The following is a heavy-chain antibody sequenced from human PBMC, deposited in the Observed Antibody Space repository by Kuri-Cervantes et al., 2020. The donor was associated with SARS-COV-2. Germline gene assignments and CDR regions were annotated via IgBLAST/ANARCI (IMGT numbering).Heavy chain of an antibody. CDR3: ATWELLGGY. D-gene: IGHD1-26*01. J-gene: IGHJ4*02. CDR2: INHSGST. CDR1: GFTVSSNY. V-gene: IGHV4-34*08. Sequence: GSLRLSCAASGFTVSSNYMSWVRQAPGKGLEWIGEINHSGSTNYNPSLKSRVTISVDTSKNQFSLKLSSVTAADTAVYYCATWELLGGYWGQGTLVTVSS.